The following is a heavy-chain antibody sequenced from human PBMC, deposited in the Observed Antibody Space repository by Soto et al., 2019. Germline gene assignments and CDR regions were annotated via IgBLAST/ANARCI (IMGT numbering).Heavy chain of an antibody. Sequence: QTLSLPCAISGDSVSCNSAAWNWIRQSPSRGLEWLGRTYYRSKWYKDYEVSVKSRITINLDTSKNQFSLQLNSVTPEDTAVYYCARGAVADYSRVFDYWGQGTLVTVSS. D-gene: IGHD6-19*01. V-gene: IGHV6-1*01. CDR3: ARGAVADYSRVFDY. CDR1: GDSVSCNSAA. J-gene: IGHJ4*02. CDR2: TYYRSKWYK.